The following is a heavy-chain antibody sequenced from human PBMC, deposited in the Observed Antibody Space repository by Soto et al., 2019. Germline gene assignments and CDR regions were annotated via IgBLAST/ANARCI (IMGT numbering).Heavy chain of an antibody. J-gene: IGHJ5*02. CDR1: GYTFTGDY. V-gene: IGHV1-2*04. CDR3: ARERLIGIQPPFDP. Sequence: ASVKGSCKASGYTFTGDYMHCVRQAPGQGLEWMGWINPNSGGTNYAQKFQGWVTMTRDASISTAYMELSRLRSDDTAVYFCARERLIGIQPPFDPWGQGTLVTVSS. D-gene: IGHD5-18*01. CDR2: INPNSGGT.